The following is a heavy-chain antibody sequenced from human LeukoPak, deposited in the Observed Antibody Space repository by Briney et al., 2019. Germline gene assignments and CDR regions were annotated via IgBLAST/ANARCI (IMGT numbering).Heavy chain of an antibody. CDR1: GGTFSSYA. D-gene: IGHD3-16*02. V-gene: IGHV1-69*01. CDR3: ARSRSIMITFGGVIVPQSAAFDI. CDR2: IIPIFGTA. J-gene: IGHJ3*02. Sequence: GASVTVSCKASGGTFSSYAISWVRQAPGQGLEWMGGIIPIFGTANYAQKFQGRVTITADESTSTAYMELSSLRSEDTAVYYCARSRSIMITFGGVIVPQSAAFDIWGQGTMVTVSS.